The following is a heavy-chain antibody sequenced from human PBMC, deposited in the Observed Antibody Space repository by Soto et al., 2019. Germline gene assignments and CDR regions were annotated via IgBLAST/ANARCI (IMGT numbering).Heavy chain of an antibody. CDR3: AKDLDSTAPYYFDF. V-gene: IGHV3-9*01. D-gene: IGHD3-3*01. Sequence: SGFTFSSYSMNWVRQVPGKGLEWVSGISWHSGIIGYADSVKGRFIISRDNAKNALYLQMNNLRPEDTAFYYCAKDLDSTAPYYFDFWGQGTRVTVSS. CDR1: GFTFSSYS. J-gene: IGHJ4*02. CDR2: ISWHSGII.